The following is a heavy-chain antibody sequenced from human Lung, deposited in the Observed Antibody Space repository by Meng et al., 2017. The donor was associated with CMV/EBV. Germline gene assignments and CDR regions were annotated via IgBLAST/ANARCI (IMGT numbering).Heavy chain of an antibody. CDR2: ISGNGYST. Sequence: GESXKISCAASGFTFGSYAMTWVRQAPGKGLQWVSSISGNGYSTYYADSVKGRFTISRDNSNNTLFLQMNSLRADDTAVYYCAKDRHTSSAPYYVDSWGQGALVTFSS. CDR3: AKDRHTSSAPYYVDS. J-gene: IGHJ4*02. V-gene: IGHV3-23*01. CDR1: GFTFGSYA.